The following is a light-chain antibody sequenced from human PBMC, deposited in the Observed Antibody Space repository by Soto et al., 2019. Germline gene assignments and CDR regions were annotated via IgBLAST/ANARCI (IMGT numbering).Light chain of an antibody. J-gene: IGKJ1*01. CDR1: QSISSW. V-gene: IGKV1-5*03. Sequence: DIQMPQAPSTLSAAVGDRVTIPCRASQSISSWLAWYQQKPGKAPKLLIYKASSLESGVPSRFSGSGSGTEFTLTISSLQPDDFATYYCQQYNSYSRTFGQGTKVDIK. CDR2: KAS. CDR3: QQYNSYSRT.